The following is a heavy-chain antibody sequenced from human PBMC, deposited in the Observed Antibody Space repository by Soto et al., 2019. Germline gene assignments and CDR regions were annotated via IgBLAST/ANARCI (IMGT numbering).Heavy chain of an antibody. V-gene: IGHV3-23*01. CDR2: IGVSGGNT. D-gene: IGHD7-27*01. CDR1: GFTFSSYA. J-gene: IGHJ4*02. Sequence: EVQLLASGGGLVQPGGSLRLSCAASGFTFSSYAMSWVRQAPGKGLEWVSGIGVSGGNTPYADSVKGRFTISRDDSTSTLYLQMNSLKDEDTAVYHCAQDHPRGWGFVYWGQGTLVTVS. CDR3: AQDHPRGWGFVY.